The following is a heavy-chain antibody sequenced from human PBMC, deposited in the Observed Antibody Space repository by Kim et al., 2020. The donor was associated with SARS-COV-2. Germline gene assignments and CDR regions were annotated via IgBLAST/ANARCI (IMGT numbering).Heavy chain of an antibody. D-gene: IGHD3-10*01. CDR1: GYSFSTYW. J-gene: IGHJ6*02. V-gene: IGHV5-51*01. CDR2: VYPGDSDT. Sequence: GESLKISCKGSGYSFSTYWIGWVRQMPGKGLEWMGIVYPGDSDTRDSPSFQGQVTISADRSLSTAYLQWSSLKASDTAMYYCSRGPRRAGTYNGMDVWGQGTTVTVSS. CDR3: SRGPRRAGTYNGMDV.